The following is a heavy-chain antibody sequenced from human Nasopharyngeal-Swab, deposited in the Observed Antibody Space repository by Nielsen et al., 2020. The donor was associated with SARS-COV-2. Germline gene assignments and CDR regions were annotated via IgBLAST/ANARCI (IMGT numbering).Heavy chain of an antibody. Sequence: ASVKVSCKASGYTFTSYGISWVRQAPGQGLEWMGWINAGNGNTKYSQKFQGRVTITRDTSASTAYMELSSLRSEDTAVYYCATSRRYSSSSNWYFDLWGRGTLVTVSS. V-gene: IGHV1-3*01. CDR1: GYTFTSYG. CDR3: ATSRRYSSSSNWYFDL. D-gene: IGHD6-6*01. J-gene: IGHJ2*01. CDR2: INAGNGNT.